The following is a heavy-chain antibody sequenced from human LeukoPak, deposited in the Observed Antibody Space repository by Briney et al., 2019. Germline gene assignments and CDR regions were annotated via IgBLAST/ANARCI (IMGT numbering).Heavy chain of an antibody. Sequence: PGGSLRLSCAASGFTFSTYNMNWVRQAPGKGLEWVSSISSSSDYIYYADSVKGRFTISRDNAKNSLYLQMKSLRAEDTAVYYCARGKTSQNIVTRKTYNWFDPWGQGTLVTVSS. CDR2: ISSSSDYI. D-gene: IGHD2/OR15-2a*01. CDR3: ARGKTSQNIVTRKTYNWFDP. J-gene: IGHJ5*02. CDR1: GFTFSTYN. V-gene: IGHV3-21*01.